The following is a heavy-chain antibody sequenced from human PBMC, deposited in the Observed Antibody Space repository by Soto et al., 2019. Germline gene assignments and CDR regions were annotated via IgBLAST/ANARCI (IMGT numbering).Heavy chain of an antibody. CDR1: GYTFTSYG. D-gene: IGHD2-2*02. CDR3: ARGGYLGYCSSTSCHTFDY. V-gene: IGHV1-18*01. J-gene: IGHJ4*02. Sequence: ASVKVSCKASGYTFTSYGISWVRQAPGQGLEWMGWISAYNGNTNYAQKLQGRVTMTTDTSTSTAYMELRSLRSDDTAVYYCARGGYLGYCSSTSCHTFDYWGQGTLVTVSS. CDR2: ISAYNGNT.